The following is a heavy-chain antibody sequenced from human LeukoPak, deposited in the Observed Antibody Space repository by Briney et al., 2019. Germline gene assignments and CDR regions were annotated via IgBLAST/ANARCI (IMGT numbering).Heavy chain of an antibody. CDR2: IYTSGST. V-gene: IGHV4-4*07. CDR3: ARSVSSGYYYVNAFDI. J-gene: IGHJ3*02. D-gene: IGHD3-22*01. Sequence: TSETLSLTCTVSGGSISSYYWSWIRQPAGKGLEWIGRIYTSGSTNYNPSLKSRVTISVDTSKNQFSLKLSSVTAADTAVYYCARSVSSGYYYVNAFDIWGQGTMVTVSS. CDR1: GGSISSYY.